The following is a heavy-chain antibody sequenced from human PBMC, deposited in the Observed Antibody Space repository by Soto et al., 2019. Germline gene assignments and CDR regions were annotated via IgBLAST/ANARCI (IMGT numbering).Heavy chain of an antibody. CDR3: TSARGLKVNDY. D-gene: IGHD3-10*01. CDR2: IRSKANSYAT. Sequence: GESLKISCAASGFTFSGSAMHWVRQASGKGLEWVGRIRSKANSYATAYAASVKGRFTISRDDSKNTAYLQMNSLKTEDTAVYYCTSARGLKVNDYWGQGTLVTVSS. CDR1: GFTFSGSA. V-gene: IGHV3-73*01. J-gene: IGHJ4*02.